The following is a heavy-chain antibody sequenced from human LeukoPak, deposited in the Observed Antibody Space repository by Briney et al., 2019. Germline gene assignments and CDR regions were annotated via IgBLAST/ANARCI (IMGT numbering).Heavy chain of an antibody. CDR3: ARDFRFDY. J-gene: IGHJ4*02. CDR1: GFTFSSYA. CDR2: ISYDGSNQ. Sequence: GGSLRLSCAASGFTFSSYAMHWVRQAPGKGLEWVAVISYDGSNQYYADSVKGRFTISRDNSKNTLYLQMNSLRAEDTAVYYCARDFRFDYWGQGTLVTVSS. V-gene: IGHV3-30*04.